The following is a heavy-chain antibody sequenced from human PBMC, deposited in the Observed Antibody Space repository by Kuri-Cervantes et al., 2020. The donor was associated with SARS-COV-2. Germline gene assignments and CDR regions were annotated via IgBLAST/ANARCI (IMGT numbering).Heavy chain of an antibody. CDR1: GFTFSNAW. Sequence: ETLSLTCAASGFTFSNAWMSWARQAPGTGLECVSAISGSGGSTYYADSVKGRFTISRGNSKNTLYLQMNSLRAEDTAVYYCARGYSYPEDYRGQRTLVTASS. J-gene: IGHJ4*02. CDR2: ISGSGGST. D-gene: IGHD5-18*01. V-gene: IGHV3-23*01. CDR3: ARGYSYPEDY.